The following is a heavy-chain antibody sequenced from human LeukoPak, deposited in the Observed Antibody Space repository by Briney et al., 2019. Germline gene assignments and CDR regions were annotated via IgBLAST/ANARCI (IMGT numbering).Heavy chain of an antibody. J-gene: IGHJ4*02. CDR3: AKDGYGSGSLNPYYFDY. V-gene: IGHV3-23*01. CDR1: GFTFSSYA. CDR2: ISGSGGST. D-gene: IGHD3-10*01. Sequence: GGSLRLSCAASGFTFSSYAMAWVRQAPGKGLEWVSAISGSGGSTYYADSVKGRFTISGDNSKNTLYLQMDSLRAEDTAVYYCAKDGYGSGSLNPYYFDYWGQGTLVTVSS.